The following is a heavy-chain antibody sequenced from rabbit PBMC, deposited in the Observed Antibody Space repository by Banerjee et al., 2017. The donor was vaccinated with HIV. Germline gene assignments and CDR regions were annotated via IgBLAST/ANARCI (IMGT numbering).Heavy chain of an antibody. J-gene: IGHJ4*01. CDR3: ARDSAGVIGWNFNL. V-gene: IGHV1S45*01. D-gene: IGHD1-1*01. Sequence: QEQLKESGGGLVQPGGSLKLSCKASGFDFSSYYMSWVRQAPGKGLEWIACINTSNGNTVYASWAKGRFTISKTSSTTVTLQMTSLTAADTATYFCARDSAGVIGWNFNLWGPGTLVTVS. CDR1: GFDFSSYYM. CDR2: INTSNGNT.